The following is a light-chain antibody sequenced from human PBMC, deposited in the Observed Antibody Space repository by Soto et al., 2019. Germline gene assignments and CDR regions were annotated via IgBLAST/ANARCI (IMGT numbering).Light chain of an antibody. Sequence: QSVLTQPASVSGSPGQSITISCTGTSSDVGGYNYVSWYQQHPGKAPKLMIYDVSNRPSGVSNHFSGSKSGNTASLTISGLQAEDEADYYCSSYTSSSTDVVFGGGTKVTVL. CDR2: DVS. V-gene: IGLV2-14*01. CDR1: SSDVGGYNY. J-gene: IGLJ2*01. CDR3: SSYTSSSTDVV.